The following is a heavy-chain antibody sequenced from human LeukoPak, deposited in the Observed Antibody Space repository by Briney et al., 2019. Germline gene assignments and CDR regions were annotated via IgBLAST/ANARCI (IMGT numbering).Heavy chain of an antibody. Sequence: GGSLRLSCAASVVTVSSNYMSSVRPAPGKRLEWGSVIYSGGSTYYAVSVQGRFTIPRDNSKTTPHLQMNSLRAEDTAVYYCASALHGGPTSWGQGTLVTVSP. V-gene: IGHV3-66*01. CDR2: IYSGGST. CDR3: ASALHGGPTS. D-gene: IGHD4-23*01. J-gene: IGHJ4*02. CDR1: VVTVSSNY.